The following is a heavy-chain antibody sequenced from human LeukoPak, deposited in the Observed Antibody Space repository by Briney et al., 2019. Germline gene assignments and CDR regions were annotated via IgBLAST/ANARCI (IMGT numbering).Heavy chain of an antibody. CDR2: ISSSSTII. CDR1: GFTFRSIS. Sequence: GGSLRLSCAASGFTFRSISMSWVRQAPGKGLEWVSTISSSSTIIYYADSVRGRFTISRDNAKNSLYLQMNSLRAEDTAVYYCARGAESWGQGTLVTVSS. V-gene: IGHV3-48*04. D-gene: IGHD3-10*01. CDR3: ARGAES. J-gene: IGHJ4*02.